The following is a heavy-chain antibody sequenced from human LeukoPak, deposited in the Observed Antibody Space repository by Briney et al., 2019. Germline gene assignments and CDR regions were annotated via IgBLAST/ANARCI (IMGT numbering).Heavy chain of an antibody. CDR2: IYYSGST. CDR1: GGSISSYY. CDR3: ARDLDGYSPYYFDY. Sequence: SETLSLTCTVSGGSISSYYWSWIRQHPGKGLEWIGYIYYSGSTNYNPSLKSRVTISVDTSKNQFSLKLSSVTAADTAVYYCARDLDGYSPYYFDYWGQGTLVTVSS. J-gene: IGHJ4*02. V-gene: IGHV4-59*01. D-gene: IGHD3-22*01.